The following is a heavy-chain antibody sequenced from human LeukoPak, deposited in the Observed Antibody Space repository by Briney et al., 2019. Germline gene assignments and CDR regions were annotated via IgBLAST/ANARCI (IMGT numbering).Heavy chain of an antibody. J-gene: IGHJ4*02. V-gene: IGHV3-23*01. Sequence: GGSLRLSCPASGFIFSSYPMSWVRQAPGKGLEWVSAISGTAENTYYADSVKGRFSISRDNSRNTVHLQMNSLRPEDTAVYYCANQRGGFWGQGTLVTVSS. D-gene: IGHD3-10*01. CDR2: ISGTAENT. CDR1: GFIFSSYP. CDR3: ANQRGGF.